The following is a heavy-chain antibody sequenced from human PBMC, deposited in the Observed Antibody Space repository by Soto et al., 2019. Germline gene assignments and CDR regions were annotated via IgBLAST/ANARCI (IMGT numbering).Heavy chain of an antibody. J-gene: IGHJ5*02. D-gene: IGHD6-13*01. V-gene: IGHV4-34*01. Sequence: SETLSLTCAVYGGSFSGYYWSWIRQPPGKGLEWIGEINHSGSTNYNPSLKSRVTISVDTSKNQFSLKLSSVTAADTAVYYCARGPIAAAGDWFDPWGQGTLVTVSS. CDR1: GGSFSGYY. CDR2: INHSGST. CDR3: ARGPIAAAGDWFDP.